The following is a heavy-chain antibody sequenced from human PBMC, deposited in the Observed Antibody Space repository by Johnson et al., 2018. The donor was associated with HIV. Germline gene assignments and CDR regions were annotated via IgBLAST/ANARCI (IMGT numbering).Heavy chain of an antibody. V-gene: IGHV3-49*03. CDR1: GYTFGEYA. Sequence: VQLVESGGGVVRPGGSLRLSCAASGYTFGEYAVSWFRQAPGQGLAWVGFIRSKPYGGTAEYVASVLGRFTISRDDSKSIAYLQMNSLRAEDTAVYYCAKVRRAVYGFDIWGQGTMVTVSS. CDR3: AKVRRAVYGFDI. CDR2: IRSKPYGGTA. J-gene: IGHJ3*02.